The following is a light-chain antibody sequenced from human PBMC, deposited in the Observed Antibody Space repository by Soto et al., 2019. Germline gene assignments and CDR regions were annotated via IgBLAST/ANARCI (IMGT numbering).Light chain of an antibody. CDR3: YSYVGSIS. Sequence: QSALTQPASVSGSPGQSITISCTGTSSDVGSHNFVSWYQQHPGKAPELMIYEVSKRPSGVSNRFSGSKSGNTASLTISGLQAEDEADYSCYSYVGSISFGGGTKVTVL. J-gene: IGLJ2*01. CDR2: EVS. CDR1: SSDVGSHNF. V-gene: IGLV2-23*02.